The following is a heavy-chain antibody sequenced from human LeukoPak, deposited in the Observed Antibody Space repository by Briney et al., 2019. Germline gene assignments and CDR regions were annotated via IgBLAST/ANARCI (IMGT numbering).Heavy chain of an antibody. J-gene: IGHJ4*02. V-gene: IGHV4-34*01. CDR1: GGSFSDYY. D-gene: IGHD5-18*01. Sequence: SETLSLTCAVYGGSFSDYYWSWIRQPPGKGLEWIGEINHSGSTNYNPSLKSRVTISADTSKNQFSLKLSPVTAADTAVYYCARGHRGYSYGLFDWGQGTLVTVSS. CDR3: ARGHRGYSYGLFD. CDR2: INHSGST.